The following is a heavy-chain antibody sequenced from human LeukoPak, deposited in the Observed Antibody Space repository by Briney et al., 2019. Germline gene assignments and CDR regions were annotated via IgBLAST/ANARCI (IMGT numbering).Heavy chain of an antibody. J-gene: IGHJ4*02. V-gene: IGHV4-4*07. Sequence: SETLPLTCPASGGSIRGYYWSWFRQPAGKGLEWIGRIVTSGSTNYNPSLKSRVTMSVDTSKSQFSLRLSSVIAADTAVYYCARGKGYSSGWHFDYWGQGTLVTVSS. CDR1: GGSIRGYY. CDR3: ARGKGYSSGWHFDY. CDR2: IVTSGST. D-gene: IGHD6-19*01.